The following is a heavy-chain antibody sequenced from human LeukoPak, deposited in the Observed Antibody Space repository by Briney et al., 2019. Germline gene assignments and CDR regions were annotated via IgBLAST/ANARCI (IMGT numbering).Heavy chain of an antibody. J-gene: IGHJ4*02. Sequence: GRSLRLSCAASGFTFSSYGMHWVRQAPGKGLEWVAVISYDGSNKYYADSVKGRFTISRDNSQNTLYLQMNSLRAEDTAIYYCAHRTGFDYWGQGTLVTVSS. CDR3: AHRTGFDY. CDR2: ISYDGSNK. D-gene: IGHD1-1*01. V-gene: IGHV3-30*03. CDR1: GFTFSSYG.